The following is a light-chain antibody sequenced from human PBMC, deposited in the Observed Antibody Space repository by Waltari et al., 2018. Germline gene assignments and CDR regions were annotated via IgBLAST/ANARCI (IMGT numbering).Light chain of an antibody. V-gene: IGKV4-1*01. CDR2: WAS. CDR3: HQYYDTPYS. J-gene: IGKJ2*03. Sequence: DIVMTQSPDSLAVSLGERATINCKSSQTFLHSSNNKNYLAWYQQKPGQPPKLLIYWASTRAAGVPDRFTGSGSGTDFTLTISSLQAEDVAVYYCHQYYDTPYSFGQGTKLEIK. CDR1: QTFLHSSNNKNY.